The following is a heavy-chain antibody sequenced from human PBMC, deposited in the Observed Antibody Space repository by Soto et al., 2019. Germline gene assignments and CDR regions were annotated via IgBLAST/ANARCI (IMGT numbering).Heavy chain of an antibody. CDR1: GGTFSSYA. CDR2: IIPIFGTA. J-gene: IGHJ6*02. CDR3: ASSKSGSWYNYYYYGMNV. D-gene: IGHD6-13*01. V-gene: IGHV1-69*13. Sequence: SVKVSCKASGGTFSSYAISWVRQAPGQGLEWMGGIIPIFGTANYAQKFQGRVTITADESTSTAYMELSSLRSEDTAVYYCASSKSGSWYNYYYYGMNVWGQGTTVTVSS.